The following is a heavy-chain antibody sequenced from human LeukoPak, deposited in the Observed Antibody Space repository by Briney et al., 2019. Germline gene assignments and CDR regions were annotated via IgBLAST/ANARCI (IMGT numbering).Heavy chain of an antibody. CDR2: IYYSGST. CDR1: GGSISSSSYY. J-gene: IGHJ4*02. Sequence: SETLSLTCTVSGGSISSSSYYWGWIRQPPGKGLEWIGSIYYSGSTNYKSSLKSRVTISVDTSKNQFSLKLSSVTAADTAVYYCARHESHGGNSRAYFDYWGQGTLLTVSS. CDR3: ARHESHGGNSRAYFDY. V-gene: IGHV4-39*01. D-gene: IGHD4-23*01.